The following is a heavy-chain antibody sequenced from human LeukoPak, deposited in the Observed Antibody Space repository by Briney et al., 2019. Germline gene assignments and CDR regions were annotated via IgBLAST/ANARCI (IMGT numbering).Heavy chain of an antibody. D-gene: IGHD6-13*01. Sequence: SETLSLTCNVSSGTISSSSYFWGWIRQPPGNGLEWIGNIYYTGSTHYNPSLKSRLTISVDTSKNQFSLKLSSVTAADTAVYYCARGGWQQLGYFDYWGQGTLVTVSS. J-gene: IGHJ4*02. CDR1: SGTISSSSYF. CDR2: IYYTGST. V-gene: IGHV4-39*01. CDR3: ARGGWQQLGYFDY.